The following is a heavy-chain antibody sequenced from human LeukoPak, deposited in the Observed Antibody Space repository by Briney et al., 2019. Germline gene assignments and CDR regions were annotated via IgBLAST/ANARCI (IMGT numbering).Heavy chain of an antibody. CDR1: GGSINSKDHF. D-gene: IGHD3-9*01. J-gene: IGHJ5*02. CDR2: IYYSGST. V-gene: IGHV4-39*07. Sequence: SGTLSLTCTVSGGSINSKDHFWGWVRQPPGKGLEWIGTIYYSGSTYHNPSLKSRVDISLDGSKNQFSLKLTSVTAADTAVYFCARVDYFDKWLWAQPPRSFDPWGQGTLVTVSS. CDR3: ARVDYFDKWLWAQPPRSFDP.